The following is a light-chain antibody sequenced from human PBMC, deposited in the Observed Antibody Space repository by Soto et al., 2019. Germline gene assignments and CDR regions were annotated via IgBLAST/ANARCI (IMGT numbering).Light chain of an antibody. CDR3: SSYTSSSTSYV. V-gene: IGLV2-14*01. Sequence: QSALTQPASVSGSPGQSITISCTGTSSDVGSYNYVSWYQQHPGKAPKLMIFEVSNRPSGVSHRFSGSKSGNTASLTISGLQAEDEADYYCSSYTSSSTSYVFGTGTKLTVL. CDR1: SSDVGSYNY. CDR2: EVS. J-gene: IGLJ1*01.